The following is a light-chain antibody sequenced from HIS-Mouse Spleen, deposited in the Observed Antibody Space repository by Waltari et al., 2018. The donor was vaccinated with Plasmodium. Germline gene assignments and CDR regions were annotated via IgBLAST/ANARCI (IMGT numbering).Light chain of an antibody. J-gene: IGKJ2*01. CDR3: QQYNNWPPYT. V-gene: IGKV3-15*01. CDR2: GAS. Sequence: EIVMTQSPATLSVSPGDRATLSCRASQSVSSNLPWYQQKPGQAPRLLIYGASTRATGIPARLSGSGSGTEFTLTISSMQSEDCAVYSCQQYNNWPPYTFGQGTKLEIK. CDR1: QSVSSN.